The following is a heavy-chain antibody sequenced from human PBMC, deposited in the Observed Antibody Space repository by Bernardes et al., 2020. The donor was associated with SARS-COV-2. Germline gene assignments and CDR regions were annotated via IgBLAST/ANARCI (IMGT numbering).Heavy chain of an antibody. CDR1: GGSISSYY. CDR2: IDTSGST. Sequence: SETLSLTCTVSGGSISSYYWSWIRQPTGKGLEWIGRIDTSGSTNYNPPLKSRVTMSVDTSKNQFSLKLSSVTAADTAVYYCARESYYYYGMDVWGQGTTVTVSS. J-gene: IGHJ6*02. V-gene: IGHV4-4*07. CDR3: ARESYYYYGMDV.